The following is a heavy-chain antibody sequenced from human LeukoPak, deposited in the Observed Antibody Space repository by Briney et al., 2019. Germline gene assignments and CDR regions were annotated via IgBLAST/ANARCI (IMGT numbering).Heavy chain of an antibody. V-gene: IGHV3-7*01. J-gene: IGHJ4*02. Sequence: GGSLRLSCEASGFTFSSYWMSWVRQAPGKGLEWVAHIKEDESDEYYVDSVRGRYTASRDNAKNSVNLQMNSLRVEDTAVYYCARWRGRQSEFDYWGQGTLVTVSS. CDR1: GFTFSSYW. CDR3: ARWRGRQSEFDY. D-gene: IGHD1-1*01. CDR2: IKEDESDE.